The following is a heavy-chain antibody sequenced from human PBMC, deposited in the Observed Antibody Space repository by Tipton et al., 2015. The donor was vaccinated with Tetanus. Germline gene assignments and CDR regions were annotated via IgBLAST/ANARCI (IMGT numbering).Heavy chain of an antibody. J-gene: IGHJ4*02. Sequence: SLRLSCVASGFTFSHFAVSWVRRAPGRGLEWVSSLSHDGGNIYYADFARGRFTISRDNSKHTLFLQMDDLRAEDTAIYYCEAQRTSEDFWGQGTLVTASS. CDR1: GFTFSHFA. D-gene: IGHD1-14*01. CDR3: EAQRTSEDF. CDR2: LSHDGGNI. V-gene: IGHV3-23*01.